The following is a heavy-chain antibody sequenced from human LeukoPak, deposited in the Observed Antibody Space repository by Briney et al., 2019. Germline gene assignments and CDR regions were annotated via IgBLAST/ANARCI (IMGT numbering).Heavy chain of an antibody. CDR1: GFTVTNND. D-gene: IGHD2-15*01. CDR2: INSDGST. Sequence: GYLRLSCAASGFTVTNNDMNWVRQAPGKGLEWVSVINSDGSTYFADSVKGRFTVPRDNSKNTLSLQMNSLRVEDTAVYYCARDLISGPATHDSWGQGALVTVSS. V-gene: IGHV3-66*01. CDR3: ARDLISGPATHDS. J-gene: IGHJ4*02.